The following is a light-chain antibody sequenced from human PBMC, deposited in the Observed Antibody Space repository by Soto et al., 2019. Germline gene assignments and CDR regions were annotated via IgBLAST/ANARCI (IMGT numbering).Light chain of an antibody. CDR3: RQYTNYPFT. CDR2: KAS. Sequence: DIQMTQSPSTLSASVGDRVTITCRASQSITSWLAWYQQKPGKAPKLLISKASSLESGVPSRFSGSGSGTEFTLTISSLQPYDFATYYCRQYTNYPFTVGPGIKVDI. V-gene: IGKV1-5*03. CDR1: QSITSW. J-gene: IGKJ3*01.